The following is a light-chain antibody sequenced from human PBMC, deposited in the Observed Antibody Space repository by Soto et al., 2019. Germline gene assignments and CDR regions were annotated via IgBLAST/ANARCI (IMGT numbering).Light chain of an antibody. CDR2: AAS. Sequence: DIQMTQSPSSLSASVGDRVTITCRASQGISTYLNWYQQKPGKAPNLLIHAASSLQSGVPSRFSGSGSGTHFTLTISSLLPEDFATYYCQQSYITPRTFGGGTKVDIK. V-gene: IGKV1-39*01. J-gene: IGKJ4*01. CDR3: QQSYITPRT. CDR1: QGISTY.